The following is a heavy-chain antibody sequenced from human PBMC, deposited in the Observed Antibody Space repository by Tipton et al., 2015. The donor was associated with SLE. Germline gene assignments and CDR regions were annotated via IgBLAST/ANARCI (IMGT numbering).Heavy chain of an antibody. CDR2: IYSGGGT. V-gene: IGHV3-66*01. CDR1: GFTVSSNY. Sequence: SLRLSCAASGFTVSSNYMSWVRQAPGKGLEWVSVIYSGGGTYYADSVKGRFTISRDNSKNTLYLQMNSLRAEDTAVYYCARALDSSGWYYFDYWGQGTLVTVSS. CDR3: ARALDSSGWYYFDY. D-gene: IGHD6-19*01. J-gene: IGHJ4*02.